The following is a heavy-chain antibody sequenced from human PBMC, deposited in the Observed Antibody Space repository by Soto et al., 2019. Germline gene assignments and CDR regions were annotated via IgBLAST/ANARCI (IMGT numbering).Heavy chain of an antibody. CDR2: IYYSGST. J-gene: IGHJ5*02. V-gene: IGHV4-39*07. CDR1: GGSISSSSYY. D-gene: IGHD3-22*01. CDR3: ARARDYYDSSGYYPTRDWFDP. Sequence: SETLSLTCTVSGGSISSSSYYWGWIRQPPGKGLEWIGSIYYSGSTYYNPSLKSRVTISVDTSKNQFSLKLSSVTAADTAVYYCARARDYYDSSGYYPTRDWFDPWGQGTLVTVSS.